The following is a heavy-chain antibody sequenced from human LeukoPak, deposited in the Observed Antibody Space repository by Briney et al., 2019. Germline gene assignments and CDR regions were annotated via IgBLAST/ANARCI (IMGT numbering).Heavy chain of an antibody. D-gene: IGHD3-3*01. V-gene: IGHV4-4*07. CDR2: IYTSGST. CDR3: ARYDYDFWSGSPFDF. Sequence: SETLSLTCTASGGTINNYYWSWIRQPAGKELECIRRIYTSGSTNYNPSLKSRVIMSVDTSKNQFSLKLSYGTAADTDVYYCARYDYDFWSGSPFDFWGQGTLVTVFS. CDR1: GGTINNYY. J-gene: IGHJ4*02.